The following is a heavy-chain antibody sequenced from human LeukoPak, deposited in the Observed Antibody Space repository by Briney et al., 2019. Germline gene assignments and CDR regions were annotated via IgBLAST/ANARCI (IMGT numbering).Heavy chain of an antibody. CDR1: GFSLSTSGVG. CDR2: IYWDDDK. V-gene: IGHV2-5*02. D-gene: IGHD3-22*01. CDR3: AHFYYYDSAPSSFDY. J-gene: IGHJ4*02. Sequence: SGPTLVKPTQTLTLTCTFSGFSLSTSGVGVGWIRQPPGKALEWLALIYWDDDKRYSPSLKSRLTITKDTSKNQVVLTMTNMDPVDTATYYCAHFYYYDSAPSSFDYWGQGTLVTVSS.